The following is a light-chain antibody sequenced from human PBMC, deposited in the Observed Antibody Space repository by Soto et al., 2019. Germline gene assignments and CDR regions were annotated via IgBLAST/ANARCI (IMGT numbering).Light chain of an antibody. CDR3: QQYRKWPRT. CDR1: QTVRNNY. V-gene: IGKV3D-20*02. CDR2: DAS. Sequence: EFVLTQSPRTLSLSPGARATLSCRSSQTVRNNYLAWYQQKPGQAPRLVIYDASSRATGIPARFSGSGAGTDFTLTISSLEPEDFAVYFCQQYRKWPRTFGQGTKVDIK. J-gene: IGKJ1*01.